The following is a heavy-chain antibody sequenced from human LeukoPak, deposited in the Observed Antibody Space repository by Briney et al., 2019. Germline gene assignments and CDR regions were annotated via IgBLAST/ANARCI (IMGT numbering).Heavy chain of an antibody. V-gene: IGHV3-30-3*01. CDR2: ISYDGSNK. D-gene: IGHD5-18*01. CDR3: AKDPTAMADYYYYGVDV. Sequence: GGSLRLSCAASGFTFSSYAMHWVRQAPGKGLEWVAVISYDGSNKYYADSVKGRFTISRDNSKNTLYLQMNSLRAEDTAVYYCAKDPTAMADYYYYGVDVWGQGTTVTVSS. CDR1: GFTFSSYA. J-gene: IGHJ6*02.